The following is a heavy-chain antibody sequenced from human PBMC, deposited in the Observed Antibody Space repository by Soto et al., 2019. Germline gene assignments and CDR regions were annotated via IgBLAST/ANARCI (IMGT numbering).Heavy chain of an antibody. V-gene: IGHV4-34*01. D-gene: IGHD2-2*01. CDR1: GGSFSGYY. CDR2: INHSGST. CDR3: ARVHVLGYSSSTSCYYVDY. J-gene: IGHJ4*02. Sequence: QVQLQQWGAGLLKPSETLSLTCAVYGGSFSGYYWSWIRQPPGKGLEWIGEINHSGSTNYNPSLKSRVTISVDTSKNQFSLKLSSVTAADTAVYYCARVHVLGYSSSTSCYYVDYWGQGTLVTVSS.